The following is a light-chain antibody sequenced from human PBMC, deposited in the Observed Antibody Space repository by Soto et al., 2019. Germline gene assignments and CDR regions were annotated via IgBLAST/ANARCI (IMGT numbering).Light chain of an antibody. Sequence: QSVLTQPVSVSASPGQSITISCAGTSSDIGRFDYVSWYQHHPGNAPKLVISAVSRRSSGISDRFSGSKSGNTATLTISGLQAEDEADYYCASYTTSTTQVFGGGTKPPS. CDR3: ASYTTSTTQV. V-gene: IGLV2-14*01. CDR2: AVS. J-gene: IGLJ3*02. CDR1: SSDIGRFDY.